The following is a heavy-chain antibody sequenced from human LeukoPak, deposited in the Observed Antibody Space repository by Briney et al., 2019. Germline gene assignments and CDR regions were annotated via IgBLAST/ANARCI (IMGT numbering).Heavy chain of an antibody. Sequence: SETLSLTCTVSGGSNSSSNYYWGWIRQPPGKGLEWIGNIDYTGTTHYNPSLRSRVTISVDTSKNQFSLNLSSVTAADTAVYYCARHGNVGRPTSVWGQGTLVTVSS. V-gene: IGHV4-39*01. CDR2: IDYTGTT. CDR3: ARHGNVGRPTSV. CDR1: GGSNSSSNYY. D-gene: IGHD1-26*01. J-gene: IGHJ4*02.